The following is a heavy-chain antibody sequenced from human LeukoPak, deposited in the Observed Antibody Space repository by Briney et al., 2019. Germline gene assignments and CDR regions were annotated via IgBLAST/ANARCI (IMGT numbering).Heavy chain of an antibody. D-gene: IGHD6-19*01. CDR3: AKDMNSWRDGSGLGDYFDY. J-gene: IGHJ4*02. CDR1: GFTFSSYA. CDR2: TSGSGRSI. Sequence: SGGSLRLSCAASGFTFSSYAMSWVRQAPGKGLEWVSGTSGSGRSIHYADSVKGWFTISRDNSKNTLYLQMNSLRADDTAVYYCAKDMNSWRDGSGLGDYFDYWGQGTLVTVSS. V-gene: IGHV3-23*01.